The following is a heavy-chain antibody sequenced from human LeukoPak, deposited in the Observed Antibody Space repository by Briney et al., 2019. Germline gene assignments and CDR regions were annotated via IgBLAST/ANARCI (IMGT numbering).Heavy chain of an antibody. D-gene: IGHD6-6*01. J-gene: IGHJ4*02. V-gene: IGHV3-7*01. CDR3: ARIGYSSSSFDY. CDR1: GFTFSSYW. Sequence: GGSLRLSCAASGFTFSSYWMSWVRQAPGKGLEWVANLKQDGSETDSVDSLKGRFTISRDNAKKLVYLQMNSLRDEDTAVYYCARIGYSSSSFDYWGQGILVTVSS. CDR2: LKQDGSET.